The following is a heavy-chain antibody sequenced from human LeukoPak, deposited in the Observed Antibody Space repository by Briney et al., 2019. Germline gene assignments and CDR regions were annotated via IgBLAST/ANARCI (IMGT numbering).Heavy chain of an antibody. J-gene: IGHJ4*02. Sequence: GGSLRLSCTASRFYFSTYDMNGVRQAPGKGLEWVSYIDSSGSTTYYAGSVQGRFTISRDNAKNSLYLQMKSLRVEDTAFYYCASAHGGSGYDRPFDYWGQGTLVTVSS. CDR1: RFYFSTYD. CDR2: IDSSGSTT. D-gene: IGHD5-12*01. V-gene: IGHV3-48*03. CDR3: ASAHGGSGYDRPFDY.